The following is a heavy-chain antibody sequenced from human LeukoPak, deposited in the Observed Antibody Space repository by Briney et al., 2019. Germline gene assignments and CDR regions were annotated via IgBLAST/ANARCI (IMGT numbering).Heavy chain of an antibody. CDR3: ARESRTVVRARGAFDI. V-gene: IGHV3-74*01. J-gene: IGHJ3*02. D-gene: IGHD4-23*01. Sequence: PGGSLRLSCAASGFTFSSYWMHWVRQAPGKGLVWVSRINSDGSSTSYADSVKGRFTISRDNAKNSLYLQMNSLRAEDTAVYYCARESRTVVRARGAFDIWGQGTMVTVSS. CDR1: GFTFSSYW. CDR2: INSDGSST.